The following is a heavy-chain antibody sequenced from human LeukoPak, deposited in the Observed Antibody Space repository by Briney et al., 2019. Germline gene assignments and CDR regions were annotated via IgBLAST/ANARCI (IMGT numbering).Heavy chain of an antibody. D-gene: IGHD3-10*01. CDR1: GFTFSSYA. Sequence: GGSLRLSCAASGFTFSSYAMSWVRQAPGKGLEWVSAISGSGGSTYYADSVKGRFTTSRDNSKNTLYLQMNSLRAEDTAVYYCAKEGGSGSEEEYYYYGMDVWGQGTTVTVSS. V-gene: IGHV3-23*01. J-gene: IGHJ6*02. CDR3: AKEGGSGSEEEYYYYGMDV. CDR2: ISGSGGST.